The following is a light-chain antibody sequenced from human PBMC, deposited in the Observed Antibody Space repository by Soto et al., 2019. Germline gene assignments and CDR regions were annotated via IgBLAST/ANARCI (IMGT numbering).Light chain of an antibody. CDR2: DVS. Sequence: QSALTQHASVSGSPGQSITISCTGTSSDVGDYNYVSWYQQHPGKAPKLMIYDVSNRPSGVSSRFSGSKSGNTASLTISGLQAEDEADYYCSSYTSSSPYVVFGGGTKLTVL. J-gene: IGLJ2*01. V-gene: IGLV2-14*01. CDR3: SSYTSSSPYVV. CDR1: SSDVGDYNY.